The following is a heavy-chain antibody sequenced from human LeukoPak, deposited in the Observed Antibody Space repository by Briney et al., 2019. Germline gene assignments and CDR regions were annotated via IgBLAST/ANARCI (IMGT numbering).Heavy chain of an antibody. CDR1: RGSLTSYI. CDR2: INSGGGT. Sequence: KPAETVSLTCAVSRGSLTSYIWCSIRQPPGKGLEWIGEINSGGGTNYNPSLQSRVTISVDTSKNQFSLNLDSVTAADTAVYYCARDGLVSTSAGGFDVWGQGILVTLSS. D-gene: IGHD2-15*01. J-gene: IGHJ4*02. CDR3: ARDGLVSTSAGGFDV. V-gene: IGHV4-34*01.